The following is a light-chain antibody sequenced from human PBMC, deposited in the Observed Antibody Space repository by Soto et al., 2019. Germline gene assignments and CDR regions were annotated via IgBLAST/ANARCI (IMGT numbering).Light chain of an antibody. CDR3: QQRTNRPPLFT. J-gene: IGKJ3*01. V-gene: IGKV3-11*01. CDR2: DAS. CDR1: ETVSTN. Sequence: EIVATQSPATLSVSPGEGATLSCRASETVSTNLAWYQQKPGQAPRLLIYDASNRATGIPARFSGSGSGTDFTLTISSLEPEDFAIYYCQQRTNRPPLFTFGPGTKVDIK.